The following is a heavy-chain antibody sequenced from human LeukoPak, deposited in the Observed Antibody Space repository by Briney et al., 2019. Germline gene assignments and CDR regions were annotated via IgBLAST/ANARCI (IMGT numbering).Heavy chain of an antibody. D-gene: IGHD6-13*01. J-gene: IGHJ4*02. V-gene: IGHV1-69*05. Sequence: SVRVSCKASGGTFSSYAISWVRQAPGQGLEWMGRIIPIFGTANYAQKFQGRVTITTDESTSTAHMELSSLRSEDTAVYYCARNGLDSSSWYDFDYWGQGTLVTVSS. CDR2: IIPIFGTA. CDR3: ARNGLDSSSWYDFDY. CDR1: GGTFSSYA.